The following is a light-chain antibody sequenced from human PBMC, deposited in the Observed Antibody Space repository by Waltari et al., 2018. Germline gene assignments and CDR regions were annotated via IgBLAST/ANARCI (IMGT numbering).Light chain of an antibody. CDR2: DVT. CDR1: SSDVGSYNL. V-gene: IGLV2-14*03. J-gene: IGLJ3*02. CDR3: SSYTSSTTLRV. Sequence: QSALTQPASVSGSPGQSVTISCTGTSSDVGSYNLVSWYQQHPGKAPKLIIYDVTNRPSGVSDRFSGSKSGNTASLTISGLQAEDEADFYCSSYTSSTTLRVFGGGTKLTVL.